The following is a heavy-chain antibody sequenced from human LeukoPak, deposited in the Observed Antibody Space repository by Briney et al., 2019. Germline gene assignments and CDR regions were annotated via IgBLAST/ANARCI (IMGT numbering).Heavy chain of an antibody. J-gene: IGHJ4*02. Sequence: PGGSLRLSCAASGFTFSSYAMHWVRQAPGKGLDWVAVISYDGSNKYYADSVKGRFTISRDNSKNTLYLQMNSLRAEDTAVYYCARDLWGIAARPSYFDYWGQGTLVTVSS. CDR3: ARDLWGIAARPSYFDY. CDR1: GFTFSSYA. CDR2: ISYDGSNK. D-gene: IGHD6-6*01. V-gene: IGHV3-30*01.